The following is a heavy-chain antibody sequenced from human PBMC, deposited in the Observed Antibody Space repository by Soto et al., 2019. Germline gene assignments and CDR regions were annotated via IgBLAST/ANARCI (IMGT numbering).Heavy chain of an antibody. CDR2: IYYTGST. CDR3: ARDHHSYYDTSGYYPYFDF. J-gene: IGHJ4*02. D-gene: IGHD3-22*01. V-gene: IGHV4-61*01. Sequence: SETLSLTCTVSAGSVNTAPYHWSWIRQSPRNGLEWIGNIYYTGSTNYNPSFESRVAISLDTSNNQFSLRLTSLTAADTAVYFCARDHHSYYDTSGYYPYFDFWGQGTLGTSPQ. CDR1: AGSVNTAPYH.